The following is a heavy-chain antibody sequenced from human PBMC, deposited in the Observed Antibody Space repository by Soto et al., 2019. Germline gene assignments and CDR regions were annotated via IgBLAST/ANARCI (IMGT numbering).Heavy chain of an antibody. CDR1: GFTFSSYS. V-gene: IGHV3-48*02. D-gene: IGHD6-19*01. CDR3: VRDGSGNLYLNWFDP. CDR2: ISSHSSTL. J-gene: IGHJ5*02. Sequence: GGSLRLSCAASGFTFSSYSMDWVRQAPGKGLEWISYISSHSSTLYYADSVKGRFTISRDNAGNSLYLQMNSLRDEDTAVYYSVRDGSGNLYLNWFDPWGQGTLVTSPQ.